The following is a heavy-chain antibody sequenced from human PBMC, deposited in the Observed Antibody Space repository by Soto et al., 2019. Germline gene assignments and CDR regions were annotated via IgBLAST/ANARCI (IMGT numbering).Heavy chain of an antibody. D-gene: IGHD1-7*01. CDR1: GGSFSGYY. CDR3: ASGSGPTHEISLGSLTGTTGPNWFDP. J-gene: IGHJ5*02. CDR2: INHSGST. V-gene: IGHV4-34*01. Sequence: QVQLQQWGAGLLKPSETLSLTCAVYGGSFSGYYWSWIRQPPGKGLEWIGEINHSGSTNYNPSLKVRVTISVDTSKNQFALKLSSVTAADTAVYYCASGSGPTHEISLGSLTGTTGPNWFDPWGQGTLVTVSS.